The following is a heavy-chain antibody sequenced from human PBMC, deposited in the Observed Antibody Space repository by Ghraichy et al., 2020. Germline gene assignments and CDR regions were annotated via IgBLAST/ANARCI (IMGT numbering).Heavy chain of an antibody. J-gene: IGHJ6*02. CDR1: GFTFSSYS. CDR3: ARSKWEGYYYGMDV. D-gene: IGHD1-26*01. CDR2: ISSSIITI. V-gene: IGHV3-48*02. Sequence: GGSLRLSCAASGFTFSSYSMNWVRQAPGKGLEWVSYISSSIITIYYADSVKGRFTISRDNAKNSLYLQMNSLRDEDTAVYYCARSKWEGYYYGMDVWGQGPTVTVSS.